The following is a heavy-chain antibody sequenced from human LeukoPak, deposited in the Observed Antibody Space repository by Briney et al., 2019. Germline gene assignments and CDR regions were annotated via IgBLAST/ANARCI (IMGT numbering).Heavy chain of an antibody. CDR2: LYRGGAT. CDR1: GFTVSTTD. CDR3: ARGDYYDDCGYSD. Sequence: GSLRLSCEVSGFTVSTTDMSWVRQAPGKGLEWVSILYRGGATYYADSVKGRFSISRHDSNNTLFLQMNSLRPEDTAVYYCARGDYYDDCGYSDWGQGTLVTVSS. V-gene: IGHV3-53*04. D-gene: IGHD3-22*01. J-gene: IGHJ4*02.